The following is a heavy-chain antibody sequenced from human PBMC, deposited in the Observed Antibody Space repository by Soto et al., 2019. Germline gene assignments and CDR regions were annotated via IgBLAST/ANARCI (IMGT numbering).Heavy chain of an antibody. CDR1: GRSMSGYY. J-gene: IGHJ4*02. CDR2: IYTSGTT. Sequence: LSLTCTVSGRSMSGYYWSWIRQPAGERLEWIGRIYTSGTTDFNPSLKGRVTMSVDTSKNQFSLKLTSVTAADTALYYCAREDYYDTGYYVVWGQGTQVTVSS. V-gene: IGHV4-4*07. CDR3: AREDYYDTGYYVV. D-gene: IGHD3-9*01.